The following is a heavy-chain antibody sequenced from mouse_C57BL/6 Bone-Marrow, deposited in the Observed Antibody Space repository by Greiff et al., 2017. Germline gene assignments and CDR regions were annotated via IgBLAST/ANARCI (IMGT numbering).Heavy chain of an antibody. J-gene: IGHJ3*01. V-gene: IGHV1-76*01. D-gene: IGHD2-4*01. CDR1: GYTFTDYY. Sequence: QVQLQQSGAELVRPGASVKLSCKASGYTFTDYYINWVKQRPGQGLEWIARIYPGSGNTYYNEKFKGKATLTAEKSSSTAYMQLSSLTSEDSAVYFCARSSYDYDVWFAYWVQGTLVTVSA. CDR3: ARSSYDYDVWFAY. CDR2: IYPGSGNT.